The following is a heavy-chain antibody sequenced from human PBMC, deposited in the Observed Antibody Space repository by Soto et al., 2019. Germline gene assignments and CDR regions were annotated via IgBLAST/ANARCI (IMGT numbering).Heavy chain of an antibody. D-gene: IGHD6-13*01. CDR3: ARGPPLYSSSWYSLQTYYYYGMDV. CDR1: GYTFTSYY. Sequence: ASVKVSCKASGYTFTSYYMHWVRQAPGQGLEWMGIINPSGGSTSYAQKFQGRVTMTRDTSTSTVYMELSSLRSEDTAVYYCARGPPLYSSSWYSLQTYYYYGMDVWGQ. V-gene: IGHV1-46*01. CDR2: INPSGGST. J-gene: IGHJ6*02.